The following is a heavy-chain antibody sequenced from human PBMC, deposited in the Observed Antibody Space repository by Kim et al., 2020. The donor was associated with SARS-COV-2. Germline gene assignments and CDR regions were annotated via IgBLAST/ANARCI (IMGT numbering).Heavy chain of an antibody. Sequence: DSVKGRFTISGDNSKNTLYLQMNSLRAEDTAVYYCAKMILRYFDWSPGDVWGQGTTVTVSS. CDR3: AKMILRYFDWSPGDV. D-gene: IGHD3-9*01. V-gene: IGHV3-23*01. J-gene: IGHJ6*02.